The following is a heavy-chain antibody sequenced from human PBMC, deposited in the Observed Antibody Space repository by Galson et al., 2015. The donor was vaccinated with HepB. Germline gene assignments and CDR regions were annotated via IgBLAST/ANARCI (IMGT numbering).Heavy chain of an antibody. CDR2: ISSNGGST. J-gene: IGHJ4*02. Sequence: SLRLSCAASGFTFRSYAMHWVRQAPGKGLEYVSAISSNGGSTYYADSVKGRFTISRDNSGNTLFLRMNSLRPEDTALYYCVKGGGYSAIRGRGGFDSWGQGALVTVPS. V-gene: IGHV3-64*04. CDR1: GFTFRSYA. D-gene: IGHD5-12*01. CDR3: VKGGGYSAIRGRGGFDS.